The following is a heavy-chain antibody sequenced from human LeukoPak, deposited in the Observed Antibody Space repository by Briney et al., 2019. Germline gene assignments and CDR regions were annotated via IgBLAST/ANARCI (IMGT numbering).Heavy chain of an antibody. CDR1: GFTFSSYG. J-gene: IGHJ4*02. CDR2: ISGSGGST. D-gene: IGHD3-10*01. CDR3: AKGPPLGVRVFDY. V-gene: IGHV3-23*01. Sequence: GGSLRLSCAASGFTFSSYGMSWVRQAPGKGLEWVSAISGSGGSTYYADSVKGRFTISRDNSKNTLYLQMNSLRAEDTAIYYCAKGPPLGVRVFDYWGQGTLVTVSS.